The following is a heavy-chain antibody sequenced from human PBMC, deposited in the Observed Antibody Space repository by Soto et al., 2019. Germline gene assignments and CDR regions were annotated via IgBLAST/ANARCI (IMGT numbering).Heavy chain of an antibody. D-gene: IGHD3-22*01. V-gene: IGHV3-23*01. J-gene: IGHJ3*02. CDR3: AKWSGYYYDSSGPIRAFDI. CDR1: GFTCSSYA. Sequence: PGGSLRLSCTASGFTCSSYAMSWVRQALGKGLEWVSAISGSGGSTYYADSVKGRFTISRDNSKNTPYLQMNSLRAEDMAVYYCAKWSGYYYDSSGPIRAFDIWGQGTMVTVSS. CDR2: ISGSGGST.